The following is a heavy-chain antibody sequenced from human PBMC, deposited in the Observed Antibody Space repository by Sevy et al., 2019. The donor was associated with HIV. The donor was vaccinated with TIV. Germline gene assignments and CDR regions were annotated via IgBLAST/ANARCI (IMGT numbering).Heavy chain of an antibody. Sequence: ASAKLSCKASGDTFTTNYIPWGRQTPGQGLEWMAMVDPSAGNTTYAQKFQGRVTMTRDTSTSILYMDLSSLRSEDTAVYYCVRADPDQHFDSWGQGTLVTVSS. CDR3: VRADPDQHFDS. CDR1: GDTFTTNY. V-gene: IGHV1-46*01. CDR2: VDPSAGNT. J-gene: IGHJ4*02.